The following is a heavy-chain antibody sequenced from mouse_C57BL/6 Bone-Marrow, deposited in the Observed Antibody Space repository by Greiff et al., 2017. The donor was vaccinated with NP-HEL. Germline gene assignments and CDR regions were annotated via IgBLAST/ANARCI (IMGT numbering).Heavy chain of an antibody. CDR3: ARSNWDVWYFDV. CDR1: GYTFTDYY. Sequence: QVQLKESGAELVRPGASVKLSCKASGYTFTDYYINWVKQRPGQGLEWIARIYPGSGNTYYNEKFKGKATLTAEKSSSTAYMQLSSLTSEDSAVYFCARSNWDVWYFDVWGTGTTVTVSS. CDR2: IYPGSGNT. J-gene: IGHJ1*03. D-gene: IGHD4-1*01. V-gene: IGHV1-76*01.